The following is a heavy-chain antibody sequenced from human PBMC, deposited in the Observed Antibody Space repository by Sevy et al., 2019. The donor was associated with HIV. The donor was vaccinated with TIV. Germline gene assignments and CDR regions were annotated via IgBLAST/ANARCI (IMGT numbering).Heavy chain of an antibody. CDR2: ISYDGGVK. CDR1: GFTFSIYA. J-gene: IGHJ6*02. D-gene: IGHD3-22*01. CDR3: ARDLPSAVINPFYYYGLDV. Sequence: WGSLRLSCAASGFTFSIYAMHWVRQAPDKGLEWVAVISYDGGVKYFADSVKGRVTISRDNSKNTLYLQMNSLRPEDTAVYYCARDLPSAVINPFYYYGLDVWGQGTTVSVSS. V-gene: IGHV3-30*04.